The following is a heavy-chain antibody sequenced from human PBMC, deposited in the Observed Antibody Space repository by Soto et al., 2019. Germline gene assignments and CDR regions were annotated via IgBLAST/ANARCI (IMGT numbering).Heavy chain of an antibody. CDR2: ISSNGGST. CDR3: VKGEGYSYGYGPVFDY. J-gene: IGHJ4*02. CDR1: GFTFSSYA. V-gene: IGHV3-64D*06. Sequence: AGSLRLSCSASGFTFSSYAMHWVRQAPGKGLEYVSAISSNGGSTYYADSVKGRFTISRDNSKNTLYLQMSSLRAEDTAVYYCVKGEGYSYGYGPVFDYWGQGTLVTVSS. D-gene: IGHD5-18*01.